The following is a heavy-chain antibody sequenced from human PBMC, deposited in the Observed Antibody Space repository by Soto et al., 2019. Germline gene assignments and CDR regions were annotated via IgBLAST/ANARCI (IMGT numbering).Heavy chain of an antibody. V-gene: IGHV4-39*01. CDR1: GGSISSSSYY. Sequence: QLQLQESGPGLVKPSETLSLTCTVSGGSISSSSYYWGWIRQPPGKGLEWLGSVYYSGSTYYNPSPKSRVTIYVDTSKHQFSLKLSSVTAADTAVYFCARHRGQLWLFAYWRQGNLVTVSS. CDR2: VYYSGST. J-gene: IGHJ4*02. D-gene: IGHD5-18*01. CDR3: ARHRGQLWLFAY.